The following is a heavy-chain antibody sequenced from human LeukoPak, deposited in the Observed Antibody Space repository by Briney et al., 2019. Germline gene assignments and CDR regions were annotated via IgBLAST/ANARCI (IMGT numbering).Heavy chain of an antibody. Sequence: SGPTLVKPTQTLTLTRTFSGFSLSTSGVGVGWIRQPPGKALEWPALIYWDDDKRYSPSLKSRLTITKDTSKNQVVLTMTNMDPVDTATYYCAHRPPTKLRYFDWLSPNWSDPWGQGTLVTVSS. D-gene: IGHD3-9*01. V-gene: IGHV2-5*02. CDR1: GFSLSTSGVG. CDR3: AHRPPTKLRYFDWLSPNWSDP. J-gene: IGHJ5*02. CDR2: IYWDDDK.